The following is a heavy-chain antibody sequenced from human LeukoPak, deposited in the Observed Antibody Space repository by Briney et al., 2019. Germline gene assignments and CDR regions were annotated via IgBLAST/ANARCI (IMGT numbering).Heavy chain of an antibody. CDR2: INHSGST. CDR1: GGSFSGYY. D-gene: IGHD5-18*01. V-gene: IGHV4-34*01. Sequence: SETLSLTCAVYGGSFSGYYWSWIRQPPGKGLEWIGEINHSGSTNYNPSLKSRVTISVDTSKSQFSLRLSSVTAADTAVYYCARARHEYIYGYRPNELGHFFDYWGQGTLVTVSS. J-gene: IGHJ4*02. CDR3: ARARHEYIYGYRPNELGHFFDY.